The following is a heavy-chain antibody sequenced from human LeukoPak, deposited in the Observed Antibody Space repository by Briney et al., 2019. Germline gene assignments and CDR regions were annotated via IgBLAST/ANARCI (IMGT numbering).Heavy chain of an antibody. V-gene: IGHV4-34*01. D-gene: IGHD3-16*02. CDR2: INHSGST. J-gene: IGHJ4*02. CDR3: ARGDNYDYIWGSYRRPRTFDY. Sequence: SETLSLTCAVYGGSFSGYYWSWIRQPPGKGLEWIGEINHSGSTNYNPSLKSRFTISVDTSKNQFSLKLSSVTAADTAVYYCARGDNYDYIWGSYRRPRTFDYWGQGTLVTVSS. CDR1: GGSFSGYY.